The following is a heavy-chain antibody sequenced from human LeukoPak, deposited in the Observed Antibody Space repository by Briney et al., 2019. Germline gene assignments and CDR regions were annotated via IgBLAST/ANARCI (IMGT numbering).Heavy chain of an antibody. J-gene: IGHJ6*03. CDR2: IYYSGST. Sequence: SETLSLTCTVSGGSISSYYWSWLRQPPGKGLEWIGYIYYSGSTNYNPSLKSRVTISVDTSKNQFSLKLSSVTAADTAVYYCARDANSGYDSAYYYMDVWGKGTTVTISS. V-gene: IGHV4-59*01. CDR3: ARDANSGYDSAYYYMDV. D-gene: IGHD5-12*01. CDR1: GGSISSYY.